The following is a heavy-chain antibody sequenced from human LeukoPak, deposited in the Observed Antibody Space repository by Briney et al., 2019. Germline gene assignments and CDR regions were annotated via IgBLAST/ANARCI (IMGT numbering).Heavy chain of an antibody. D-gene: IGHD3-22*01. CDR2: IYYSGST. J-gene: IGHJ3*02. CDR3: AKHGQVAYYYDSSGYYSAFDI. V-gene: IGHV4-59*08. Sequence: SETLFLTCTVSGGSISSYYWSWIRQPPGKGLEWIRYIYYSGSTNYNPSLKSRVTISVDTSKNQFSLKLSSVTAADTAVYYCAKHGQVAYYYDSSGYYSAFDIWGQGTMVTVSS. CDR1: GGSISSYY.